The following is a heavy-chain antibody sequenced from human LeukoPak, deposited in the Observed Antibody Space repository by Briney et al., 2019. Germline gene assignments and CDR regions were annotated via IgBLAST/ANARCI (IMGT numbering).Heavy chain of an antibody. V-gene: IGHV4-30-4*01. Sequence: SETLSLTCIVSGGSISSGAYYWSWIRQHPGKGLEWIGYINYSGKTYYNPSLKSRVTISVDTSKNQFSLKLSSVTAADTAVYYCARDGGGYNHAMDYWGQGTLVTVSS. CDR2: INYSGKT. CDR3: ARDGGGYNHAMDY. J-gene: IGHJ4*02. D-gene: IGHD5-24*01. CDR1: GGSISSGAYY.